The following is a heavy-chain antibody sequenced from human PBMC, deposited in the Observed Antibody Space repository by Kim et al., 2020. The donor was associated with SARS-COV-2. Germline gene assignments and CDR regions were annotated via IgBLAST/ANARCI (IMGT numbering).Heavy chain of an antibody. Sequence: SETLSLTCAVYGGSFSGYYWSWIRQPPGKGLEWIGEINHSGSTNYNPSLKSRVTISVDTSKNQFSLKLSSVTTADTAVYYCASGLHCSSTSCYWRHPMDVWGQGTTVTVSS. CDR3: ASGLHCSSTSCYWRHPMDV. D-gene: IGHD2-2*01. J-gene: IGHJ6*02. CDR2: INHSGST. V-gene: IGHV4-34*01. CDR1: GGSFSGYY.